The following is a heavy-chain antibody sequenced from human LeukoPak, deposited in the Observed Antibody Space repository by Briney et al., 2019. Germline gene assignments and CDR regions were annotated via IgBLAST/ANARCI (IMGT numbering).Heavy chain of an antibody. D-gene: IGHD3-10*01. CDR1: GFTFDDYG. V-gene: IGHV3-20*04. Sequence: RTGGSLRLSCAASGFTFDDYGMSWVRQPPGKGLEWVSGIDRKGGSTSFADSVKGRFTISRDNARNSLFMQMSSLRAEDTAFYYCVRGFRGGPFDCWGQGTLVTVSS. CDR2: IDRKGGST. J-gene: IGHJ4*02. CDR3: VRGFRGGPFDC.